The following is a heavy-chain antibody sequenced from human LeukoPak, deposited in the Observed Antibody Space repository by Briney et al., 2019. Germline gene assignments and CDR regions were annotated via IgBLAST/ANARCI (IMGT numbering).Heavy chain of an antibody. CDR1: GFTFSTYG. CDR3: AKLPQGGGDHYYIEV. D-gene: IGHD2-21*02. V-gene: IGHV3-23*01. Sequence: GGSVRLSCAASGFTFSTYGMSWVRQAPGKGLGWVSAISGNGYYTYYADSVKGRFTISRDNSKNTLFLQMNSLRAEDTAVYFCAKLPQGGGDHYYIEVWGKGTTVTVSS. J-gene: IGHJ6*03. CDR2: ISGNGYYT.